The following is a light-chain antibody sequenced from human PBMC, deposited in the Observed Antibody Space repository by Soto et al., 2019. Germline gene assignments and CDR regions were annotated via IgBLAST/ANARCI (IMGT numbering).Light chain of an antibody. CDR1: SSDVGGYSY. V-gene: IGLV2-14*01. CDR2: EVS. J-gene: IGLJ3*02. CDR3: SSYTSSSTAV. Sequence: QSVLTQPASVSGSPGQSITISCTGTSSDVGGYSYVSWYQQHPGKAPKLMIYEVSNRPSGVSNRFSGSKSGNTASLTISGLQAEDEADYYCSSYTSSSTAVFGGGTKLTVL.